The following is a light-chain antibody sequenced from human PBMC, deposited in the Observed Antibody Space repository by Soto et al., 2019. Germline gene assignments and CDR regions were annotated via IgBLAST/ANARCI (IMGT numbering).Light chain of an antibody. CDR1: SSNIKTNG. Sequence: SVLTQPPPASWTPGQRGTISFSWGSSNIKTNGVSWYQQVPGAAPKLLIYSNNQRPSGAPDRFTGSKSGTSASLAIAGLQSEDEATYHCATWDDSLNGLIFGGGTKVTVL. CDR3: ATWDDSLNGLI. J-gene: IGLJ2*01. CDR2: SNN. V-gene: IGLV1-44*01.